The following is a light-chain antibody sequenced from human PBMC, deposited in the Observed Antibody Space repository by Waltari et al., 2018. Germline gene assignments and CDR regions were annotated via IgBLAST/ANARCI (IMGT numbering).Light chain of an antibody. Sequence: IVMTQSLDSLAVALGVRASINCKSSRSVLYSSNNKNYLAWYQQKPGQPPKLLIYWASTREFGVPDRFSGSGSGTDFTLTISSLQAEDVAVYYCQQYYSTPWTFGRGTKVEIK. V-gene: IGKV4-1*01. CDR2: WAS. J-gene: IGKJ1*01. CDR3: QQYYSTPWT. CDR1: RSVLYSSNNKNY.